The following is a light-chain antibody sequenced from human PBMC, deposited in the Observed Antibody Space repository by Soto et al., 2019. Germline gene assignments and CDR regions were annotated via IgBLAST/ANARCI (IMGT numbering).Light chain of an antibody. CDR2: DVS. J-gene: IGLJ1*01. V-gene: IGLV2-11*01. CDR1: SSDVGGYNY. CDR3: CSYAGIYPYV. Sequence: QSALTQPRSLSGSPGQSVTISCTGTSSDVGGYNYVSWYQLHPGKAPKLIIYDVSKRPSGVPDRFSGSKSGNTASLTISGLQAEDEAGYYCCSYAGIYPYVFGTGTKVTVL.